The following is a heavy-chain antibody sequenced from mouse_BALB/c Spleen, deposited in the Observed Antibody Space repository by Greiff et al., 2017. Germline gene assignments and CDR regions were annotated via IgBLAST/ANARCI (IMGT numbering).Heavy chain of an antibody. CDR2: INSNGGST. Sequence: EVQLVESGGGLVQPGGSLKLSCAASGFTFSSYGMSWVRQTPDKRLELVATINSNGGSTYYPDSVKGRFTISRDNAKNTLYLQMSSLKSEDTAMYYCAREGGYYGPFDYWGQGTTLTVSS. CDR1: GFTFSSYG. V-gene: IGHV5-6-3*01. J-gene: IGHJ2*01. CDR3: AREGGYYGPFDY. D-gene: IGHD1-2*01.